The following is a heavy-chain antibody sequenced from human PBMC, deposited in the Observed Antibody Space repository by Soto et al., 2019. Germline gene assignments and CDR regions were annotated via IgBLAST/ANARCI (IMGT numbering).Heavy chain of an antibody. CDR3: ARAIWGSTSWWDY. Sequence: QVQLVESGGGLVKPGGSLRLSCAASGFTFSDYYMSWIRQAPGKGLEWVSYISSSSSHTNYADSVKGRFTISRDNAKNSLYLQMNSLRAEDTAVYYCARAIWGSTSWWDYWGQGTLITVSS. CDR2: ISSSSSHT. V-gene: IGHV3-11*05. CDR1: GFTFSDYY. D-gene: IGHD6-13*01. J-gene: IGHJ4*02.